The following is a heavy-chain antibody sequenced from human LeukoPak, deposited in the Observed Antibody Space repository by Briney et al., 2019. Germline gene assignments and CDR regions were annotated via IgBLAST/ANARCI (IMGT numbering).Heavy chain of an antibody. J-gene: IGHJ5*02. CDR2: ISYDGSNK. CDR1: GFTFSSYA. Sequence: GGSLRLSCAASGFTFSSYAMHWVRQAPGKGLEWVAVISYDGSNKYYADSVKGRFTIPRDNSKNTLYLQMNSLRAEDTAVYYCARGWSLFSWGQGTLVTVSS. V-gene: IGHV3-30-3*01. CDR3: ARGWSLFS. D-gene: IGHD6-19*01.